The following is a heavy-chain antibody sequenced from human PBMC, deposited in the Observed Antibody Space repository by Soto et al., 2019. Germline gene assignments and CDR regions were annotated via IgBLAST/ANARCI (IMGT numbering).Heavy chain of an antibody. CDR2: MNPNSGNT. J-gene: IGHJ4*02. CDR1: GYTFTSYD. V-gene: IGHV1-8*01. CDR3: ARSVEWLASFDY. D-gene: IGHD6-19*01. Sequence: QVQLVQSGAEVKKPGASVKVSCKASGYTFTSYDINWVRQATGQGLEWMGWMNPNSGNTGYAHKFQGRVTMTRNTSISTAYMELCSLRSDDTAVYYCARSVEWLASFDYWGQGTLVTVSS.